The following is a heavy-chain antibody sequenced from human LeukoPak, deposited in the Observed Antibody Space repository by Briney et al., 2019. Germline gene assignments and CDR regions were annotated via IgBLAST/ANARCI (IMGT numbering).Heavy chain of an antibody. CDR1: GYTFTSYG. V-gene: IGHV1-18*01. CDR2: ISAYNGNT. J-gene: IGHJ4*02. Sequence: ASVKVSCKSSGYTFTSYGISWVRQAPGQGLEWMGWISAYNGNTNYAQELHGRVTMTTDTSTSTAYMELRSLRSDDTAVYYCAREARYSSGWSSHPHPGNHFDYWGQGTLVTVSS. D-gene: IGHD6-19*01. CDR3: AREARYSSGWSSHPHPGNHFDY.